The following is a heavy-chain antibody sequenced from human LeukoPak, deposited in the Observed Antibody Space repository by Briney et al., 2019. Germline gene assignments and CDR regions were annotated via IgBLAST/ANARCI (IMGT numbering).Heavy chain of an antibody. Sequence: GGSLRLSCTASGFTFSIFGMHWVRQAPGKGLVWVSRINSDGSSTSYADSVKGRFTISRDNAKNTLYLQMNSLRAEDTAVYYCARVSVRGVLVDYWGQGTLVTVSS. V-gene: IGHV3-74*01. CDR1: GFTFSIFG. CDR2: INSDGSST. CDR3: ARVSVRGVLVDY. J-gene: IGHJ4*02. D-gene: IGHD3-10*02.